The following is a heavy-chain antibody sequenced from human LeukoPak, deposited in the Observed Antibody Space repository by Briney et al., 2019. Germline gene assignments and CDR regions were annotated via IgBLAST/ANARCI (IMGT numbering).Heavy chain of an antibody. CDR3: AKEQTPSGYSDY. J-gene: IGHJ4*02. Sequence: GGSMRLSCAASGFTFSSYSMSWVRQAPGKGLEWVSAISGSDGSTYYADSVKGRFTISRDNSKNTLYLQMNSLRAEDTAVYYCAKEQTPSGYSDYWGQGTLVTVSS. D-gene: IGHD3-22*01. V-gene: IGHV3-23*01. CDR2: ISGSDGST. CDR1: GFTFSSYS.